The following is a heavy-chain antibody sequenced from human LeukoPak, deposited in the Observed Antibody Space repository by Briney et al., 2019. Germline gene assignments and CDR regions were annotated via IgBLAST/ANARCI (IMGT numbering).Heavy chain of an antibody. CDR1: GGSISSFY. Sequence: SETLSLTCKVSGGSISSFYWSWIRQPPGKGLEWIGYIYYSGSTNYNPSLKSRVTISVDTSKNQFSLKLSSVTAADTAVYYCAREVGYYDSSGYYITGNFFDYWGQGTLVTVSS. V-gene: IGHV4-59*12. D-gene: IGHD3-22*01. CDR3: AREVGYYDSSGYYITGNFFDY. J-gene: IGHJ4*02. CDR2: IYYSGST.